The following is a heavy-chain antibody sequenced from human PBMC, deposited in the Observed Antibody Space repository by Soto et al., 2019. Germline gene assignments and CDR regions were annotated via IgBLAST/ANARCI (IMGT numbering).Heavy chain of an antibody. CDR1: GFSLNTGGVG. Sequence: QITLMESGPTLVKPTQTLTLTCTFSGFSLNTGGVGVGWIRQPPGKALEWFAVIFWDDDKRYSPSLKSRLTIVKDTSNKQVVLLMTNMDPVDTATYYFAHRMGKYNFWNGGYFDCWGQGTLVTVSS. D-gene: IGHD3-3*01. CDR3: AHRMGKYNFWNGGYFDC. CDR2: IFWDDDK. V-gene: IGHV2-5*02. J-gene: IGHJ4*02.